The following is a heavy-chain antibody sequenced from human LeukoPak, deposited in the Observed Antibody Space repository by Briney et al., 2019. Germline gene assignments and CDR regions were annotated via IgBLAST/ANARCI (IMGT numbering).Heavy chain of an antibody. CDR1: GFTFSSYA. CDR2: ISGSGGSP. D-gene: IGHD3-10*01. CDR3: AREQYGSDDALDI. Sequence: GGSLRLSCAASGFTFSSYAMSWVRQAPGKGLEWVSAISGSGGSPYYADSVKGRFTISRDNSKNTLSLQMNSLRAEDTAVYYCAREQYGSDDALDIWGQGTLVTVSS. J-gene: IGHJ3*02. V-gene: IGHV3-23*01.